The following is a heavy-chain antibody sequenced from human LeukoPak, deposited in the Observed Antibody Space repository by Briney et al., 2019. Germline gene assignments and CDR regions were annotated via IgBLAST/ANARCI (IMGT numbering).Heavy chain of an antibody. CDR1: GGSISNYY. J-gene: IGHJ4*02. CDR3: ARVYYDSSGMPLDY. Sequence: SETLSLTCTVSGGSISNYYWSWIRQPPGKGLEWIGYIYYSGSTNYNPSLKSRVTISVDTSKNQFSLKLSSVTAADTAVYYCARVYYDSSGMPLDYWGQRTLVTVSS. D-gene: IGHD3-22*01. V-gene: IGHV4-59*01. CDR2: IYYSGST.